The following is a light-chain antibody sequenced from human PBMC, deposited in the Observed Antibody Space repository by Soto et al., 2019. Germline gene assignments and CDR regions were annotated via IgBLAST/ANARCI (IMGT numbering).Light chain of an antibody. CDR2: KVS. V-gene: IGKV2-30*01. CDR3: LQGRHWPHT. J-gene: IGKJ2*01. CDR1: QSLLYSDGNTY. Sequence: DVVVTPFPLSLPVTLGQPATFSCRSSQSLLYSDGNTYLYWFHQRPGQSPRRLIYKVSNRESGVPDRLSGSGSGTYFTLHISRVEADDVGVYYCLQGRHWPHTFGKGTKLEIK.